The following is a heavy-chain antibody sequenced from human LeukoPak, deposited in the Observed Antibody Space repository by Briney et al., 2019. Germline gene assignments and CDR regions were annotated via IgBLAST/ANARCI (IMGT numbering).Heavy chain of an antibody. CDR1: GGSISSSSYY. V-gene: IGHV4-39*07. Sequence: NASETLSLTCTVSGGSISSSSYYWGWIRQPPGKGLEWIGSIYYSGSTYYNPSLKSRVTISVDTSKNQFSLKLSSVTAADTAVYYCARGDDKGSGTYYFDYWGQGTLVTVSS. J-gene: IGHJ4*02. D-gene: IGHD3-10*01. CDR2: IYYSGST. CDR3: ARGDDKGSGTYYFDY.